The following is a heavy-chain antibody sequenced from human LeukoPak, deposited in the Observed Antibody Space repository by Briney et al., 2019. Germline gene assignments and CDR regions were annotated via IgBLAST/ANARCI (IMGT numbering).Heavy chain of an antibody. D-gene: IGHD3-3*01. V-gene: IGHV5-51*01. J-gene: IGHJ6*02. CDR3: ARHTRYDFWSGYYKDYYYYGMDV. Sequence: IGWVRQXPGKGLEWRGIIYPGDSDTRYSPSFQGQVTISADKSISTAYLQWSSLKASDTAMYYCARHTRYDFWSGYYKDYYYYGMDVWGQGTTVTVSS. CDR2: IYPGDSDT.